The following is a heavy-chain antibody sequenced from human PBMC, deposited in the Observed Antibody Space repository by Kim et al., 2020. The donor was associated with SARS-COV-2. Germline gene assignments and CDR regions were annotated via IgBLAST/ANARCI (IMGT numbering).Heavy chain of an antibody. V-gene: IGHV3-48*02. CDR3: AREEKFGCYPYNSYNMDV. CDR1: GFTFSSYS. D-gene: IGHD3-16*01. CDR2: ISSSSSTI. Sequence: GGSLRLSCAASGFTFSSYSMNWVRQAPGKGLEWLSYISSSSSTIYYADSVKGRFTISSNNAKNSLYLQMNLLRDEDAAVYYCAREEKFGCYPYNSYNMDVWGQETTVTVSS. J-gene: IGHJ6*02.